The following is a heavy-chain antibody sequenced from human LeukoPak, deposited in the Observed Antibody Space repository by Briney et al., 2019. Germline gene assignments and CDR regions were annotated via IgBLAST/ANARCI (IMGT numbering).Heavy chain of an antibody. CDR2: IYHSGSA. V-gene: IGHV4-4*02. Sequence: SGTLSLTCAVSGGSISSSNWWSWVRQPPGKGLEWIGEIYHSGSANYNPSLKSRVTISVDKSKNQFSLKLSSVTAADTAVYYCARAAGIAVAGSFDYWGQGTLVTVSS. D-gene: IGHD6-19*01. CDR3: ARAAGIAVAGSFDY. CDR1: GGSISSSNW. J-gene: IGHJ4*02.